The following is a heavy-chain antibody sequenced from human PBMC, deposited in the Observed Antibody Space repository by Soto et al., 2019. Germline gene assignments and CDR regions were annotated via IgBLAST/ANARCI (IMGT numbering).Heavy chain of an antibody. CDR3: ARGARNYYYFDC. D-gene: IGHD1-7*01. CDR2: INGDGSST. J-gene: IGHJ4*02. CDR1: GFTFSNYW. Sequence: EVQLVESGGGLVQPGGSLRLSCVASGFTFSNYWIHWVRQAPGKGLVWVSRINGDGSSTNYADSVKGQFNISRDNDKNKVYLQMNSLSVEDTAVYYCARGARNYYYFDCWGQGTLVTVSS. V-gene: IGHV3-74*01.